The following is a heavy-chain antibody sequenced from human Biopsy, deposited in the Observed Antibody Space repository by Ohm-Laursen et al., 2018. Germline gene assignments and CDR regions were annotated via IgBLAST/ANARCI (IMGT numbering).Heavy chain of an antibody. CDR1: GASVKTSGYF. CDR2: ISYNERT. V-gene: IGHV4-31*03. D-gene: IGHD3-9*01. J-gene: IGHJ2*01. Sequence: SDTLSLTCCVSGASVKTSGYFWAWIRQRPGKGPEWIGYISYNERTHYNPSLTSRLAISFDTSNNRISLQLRSVSVADTAVYYCVREPKTGTAEAWYFDLWGRGSPVTVPS. CDR3: VREPKTGTAEAWYFDL.